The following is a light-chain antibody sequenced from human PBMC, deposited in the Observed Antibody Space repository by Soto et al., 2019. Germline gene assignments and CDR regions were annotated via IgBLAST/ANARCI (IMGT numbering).Light chain of an antibody. CDR2: SNN. J-gene: IGLJ2*01. V-gene: IGLV1-44*01. Sequence: QSVLNQPPSASGTPGQRVTISCSGTSSNIGGNTVSWYQHLPGTAPKLLIYSNNHRPSGLTDRFSGFKSGTSAALAISGLQSEDEADYYCAAWDDSLNGPLFGGGTQLTVL. CDR3: AAWDDSLNGPL. CDR1: SSNIGGNT.